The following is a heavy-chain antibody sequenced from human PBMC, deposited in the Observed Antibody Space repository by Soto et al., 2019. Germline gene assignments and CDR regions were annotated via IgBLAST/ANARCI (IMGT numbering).Heavy chain of an antibody. J-gene: IGHJ5*02. CDR3: ARDPVQAAIPGSGDWFDP. CDR1: GFTFSSYG. D-gene: IGHD2-2*02. Sequence: GGSLRLSCAASGFTFSSYGMHWVRQAPGKGLEWVAVIWYDGSNKYYADSVKGRCTISRDNSKNTLYLQMKSLRAEDTAVSYCARDPVQAAIPGSGDWFDPWGQGTLVTVSS. V-gene: IGHV3-33*01. CDR2: IWYDGSNK.